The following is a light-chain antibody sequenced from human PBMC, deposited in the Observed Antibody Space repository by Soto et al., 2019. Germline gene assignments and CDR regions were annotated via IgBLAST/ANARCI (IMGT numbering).Light chain of an antibody. CDR1: SSDIGGYNY. V-gene: IGLV2-14*03. Sequence: QSALTQPASVSGSPGQSITISCTGTSSDIGGYNYFSWYQQHPGKVPKLIIYDVSNRPSGVSNRFSGSKSGNAASLTISGLQAEDEADYYCSSYTSTSTLYVFGTGTKVTVL. CDR2: DVS. CDR3: SSYTSTSTLYV. J-gene: IGLJ1*01.